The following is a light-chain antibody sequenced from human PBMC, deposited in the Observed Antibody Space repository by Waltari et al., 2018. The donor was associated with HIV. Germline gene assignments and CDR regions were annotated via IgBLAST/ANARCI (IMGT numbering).Light chain of an antibody. J-gene: IGLJ3*02. CDR2: SNI. CDR1: SSNIGAGYD. Sequence: QSVLTQPPSVSGAPGQTVTISCDGSSSNIGAGYDVHWYKQVPGTSPKLVIYSNINRPSGAPHRFSASKSGTSASLAITGLQAEDEAHYYCQSHDRSLSGPWVFGGGTKLTVL. CDR3: QSHDRSLSGPWV. V-gene: IGLV1-40*01.